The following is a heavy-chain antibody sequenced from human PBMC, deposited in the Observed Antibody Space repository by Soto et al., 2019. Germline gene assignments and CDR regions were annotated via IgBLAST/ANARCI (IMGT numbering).Heavy chain of an antibody. J-gene: IGHJ2*01. CDR2: INDRGSI. D-gene: IGHD3-9*01. CDR3: ARESHDILTGPPWVWYFDL. V-gene: IGHV4-34*01. CDR1: GGFFSGYY. Sequence: QVQLQQWGAGPLRPLETLSLTCGVSGGFFSGYYWAWIRQSPGKGLEWIGEINDRGSINYNPSLKSRVSISVETSKNHYSLNLRSVTAADTAVYYCARESHDILTGPPWVWYFDLWGRGTLVTVSS.